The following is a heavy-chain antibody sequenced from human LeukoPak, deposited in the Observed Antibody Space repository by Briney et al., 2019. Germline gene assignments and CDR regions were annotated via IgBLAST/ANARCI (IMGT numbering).Heavy chain of an antibody. CDR1: GASVSSGQYY. CDR3: ARRKDFWSGLVNY. D-gene: IGHD3-3*01. CDR2: IYSTGHT. J-gene: IGHJ4*02. V-gene: IGHV4-39*01. Sequence: SETLSLTCTVSGASVSSGQYYWVWVRQPPGKVLWGIGSIYSTGHTYYNPSLKSRVIISIATSKNQFSLNLSSVTAADTSVYYCARRKDFWSGLVNYWGQGTLVTVSS.